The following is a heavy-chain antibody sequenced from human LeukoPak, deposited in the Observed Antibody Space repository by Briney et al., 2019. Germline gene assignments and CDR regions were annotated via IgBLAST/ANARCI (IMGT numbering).Heavy chain of an antibody. V-gene: IGHV3-23*01. Sequence: GGSLRLSCAASGFTFSTYAMSWVRQAPGKGLEWVSGISGGGNSTYYADSVKGRFTISRDNSKNTLYLQMNSLRAEDTAVYYCAKVAAGRWFFDYWGQGTLVTASS. D-gene: IGHD6-13*01. CDR3: AKVAAGRWFFDY. CDR2: ISGGGNST. J-gene: IGHJ4*02. CDR1: GFTFSTYA.